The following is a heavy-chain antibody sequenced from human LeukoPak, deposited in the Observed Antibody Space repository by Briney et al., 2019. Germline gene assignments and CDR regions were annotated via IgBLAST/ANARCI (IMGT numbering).Heavy chain of an antibody. V-gene: IGHV3-15*01. D-gene: IGHD3-22*01. J-gene: IGHJ3*02. CDR3: TTEDHIFMRSSGYSVGAFDI. CDR1: GFTFSNAW. CDR2: IKSKTDGGTT. Sequence: GGSLRLSCAASGFTFSNAWMSWVRQAPGKGLEWVGRIKSKTDGGTTDYAAPVKGRFTISRDDSKNTLYLQMNSLKTEDTAVYYCTTEDHIFMRSSGYSVGAFDIWGQGTMVTVSS.